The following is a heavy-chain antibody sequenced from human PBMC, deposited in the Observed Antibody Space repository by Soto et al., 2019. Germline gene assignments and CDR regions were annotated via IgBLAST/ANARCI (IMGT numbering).Heavy chain of an antibody. Sequence: PSETLSLTCTVSGGSISSYYWSWVRQPPGKGLEWIGYIYYSGSTNYNPSLKSRVTISVDTSKNQFSLKLSSVTAADTAVYYCARLAGYSSSWYSPGVYYYYYMDVWGKGTTVTVSS. CDR3: ARLAGYSSSWYSPGVYYYYYMDV. CDR2: IYYSGST. J-gene: IGHJ6*03. CDR1: GGSISSYY. V-gene: IGHV4-59*08. D-gene: IGHD6-13*01.